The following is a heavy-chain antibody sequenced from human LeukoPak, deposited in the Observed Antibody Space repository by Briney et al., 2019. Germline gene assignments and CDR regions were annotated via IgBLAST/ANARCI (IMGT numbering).Heavy chain of an antibody. CDR2: IYYSGST. CDR3: ARHYYYDSSGPKRGYFDY. Sequence: SETLSLTRTVSGGSISSSSYYWGWIRQPPGKGLEWIGSIYYSGSTYYNPSLKSRVTISVDTSKNQFSLKLSSVTAADTAVYYCARHYYYDSSGPKRGYFDYWGQGTLVTVSS. D-gene: IGHD3-22*01. V-gene: IGHV4-39*01. CDR1: GGSISSSSYY. J-gene: IGHJ4*02.